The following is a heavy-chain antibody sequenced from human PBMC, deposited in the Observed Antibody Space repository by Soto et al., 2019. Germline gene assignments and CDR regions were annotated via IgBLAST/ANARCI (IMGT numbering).Heavy chain of an antibody. J-gene: IGHJ4*02. Sequence: QVQLVQSGAEGKKPGSSVKVSCKASGYSFNTYAISWVRQAPGRGLEWMGGIIPIFGAPNYAQKFQGRVTITADESAATVYMEVSSLTSEDAAVYYCARVGLAVKGKTLPLYYFDYWGQGTLVTVSS. V-gene: IGHV1-69*01. CDR1: GYSFNTYA. D-gene: IGHD5-18*01. CDR3: ARVGLAVKGKTLPLYYFDY. CDR2: IIPIFGAP.